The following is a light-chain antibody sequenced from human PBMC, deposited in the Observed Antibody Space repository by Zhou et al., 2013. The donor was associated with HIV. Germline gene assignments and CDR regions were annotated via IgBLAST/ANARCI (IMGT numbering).Light chain of an antibody. CDR3: QQYYTFPLT. CDR2: STS. Sequence: AIRMTQSPPSFSASTGDRVTITCRASQDISTYVAWFQHQSGKAPKLLMYSTSTLQSGVPSRFSGHGSGTNFSLTINCLQSDDFATYYCQQYYTFPLTFGGGTKVES. J-gene: IGKJ4*01. V-gene: IGKV1-8*01. CDR1: QDISTY.